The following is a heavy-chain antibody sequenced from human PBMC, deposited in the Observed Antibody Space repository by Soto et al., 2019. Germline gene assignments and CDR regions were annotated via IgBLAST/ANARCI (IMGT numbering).Heavy chain of an antibody. CDR1: GFTFSSYG. CDR2: ISYDGSNK. V-gene: IGHV3-30*18. J-gene: IGHJ6*02. CDR3: AKDLLHLAHCYYGMDV. D-gene: IGHD2-15*01. Sequence: LRLSCAASGFTFSSYGMHWVRQAPGKGLEWVAVISYDGSNKYYADSVKGRFTISRDNSKNTLYLQMNSLRAEDTAVYYCAKDLLHLAHCYYGMDVWGQGTTVTVSS.